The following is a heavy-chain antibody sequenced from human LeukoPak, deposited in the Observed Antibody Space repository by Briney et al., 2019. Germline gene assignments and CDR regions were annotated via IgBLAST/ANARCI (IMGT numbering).Heavy chain of an antibody. Sequence: LPGGSLRLSCVASGFTFSSYGMHWVRQAPGKGLEWVAFISYDGSNENIADSVKGRFIISRDNSKNTLYLQMNSLRAEDTAVYYCAKGPAPRLGEFSYHALVDYWGQGTLVTVSS. CDR1: GFTFSSYG. V-gene: IGHV3-30*18. D-gene: IGHD3-16*02. J-gene: IGHJ4*02. CDR2: ISYDGSNE. CDR3: AKGPAPRLGEFSYHALVDY.